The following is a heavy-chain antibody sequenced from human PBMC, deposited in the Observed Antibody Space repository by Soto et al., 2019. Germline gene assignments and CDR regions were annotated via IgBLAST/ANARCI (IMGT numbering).Heavy chain of an antibody. J-gene: IGHJ4*02. CDR3: AHYGDYGDFDY. CDR2: IYWDNDR. V-gene: IGHV2-5*02. CDR1: GFSLSTSGVG. D-gene: IGHD4-17*01. Sequence: QITLKESGPTLVKPTQTLTLTCTFSGFSLSTSGVGVGWIRQPPGKALEWLALIYWDNDRRYSPSLRSRLTINKDTSKNQAVLTMTNMDPADTATYYCAHYGDYGDFDYWGQGTLVTVSS.